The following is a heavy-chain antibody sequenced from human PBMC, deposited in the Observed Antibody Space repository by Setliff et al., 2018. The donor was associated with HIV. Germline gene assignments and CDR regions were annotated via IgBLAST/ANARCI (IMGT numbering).Heavy chain of an antibody. Sequence: SATLSLTCTVSGGSISGHYWSWIRQPPGKGLEWIAYIFYTGSTNYNPSLKSRVTISVDTSKNQFSLRLNSVTAADTAVYYCATRGWIEGREVDYWGQGTLVTVSS. V-gene: IGHV4-59*08. CDR3: ATRGWIEGREVDY. CDR2: IFYTGST. J-gene: IGHJ4*02. CDR1: GGSISGHY. D-gene: IGHD2-2*03.